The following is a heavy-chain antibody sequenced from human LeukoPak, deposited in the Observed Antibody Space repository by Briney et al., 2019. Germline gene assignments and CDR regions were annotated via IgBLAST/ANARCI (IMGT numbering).Heavy chain of an antibody. V-gene: IGHV4-31*03. CDR2: IYYSGST. CDR1: GGSISSGGYY. Sequence: PSQTLSLTCTVSGGSISSGGYYWSWIRQHPGKGLEWIGYIYYSGSTYYNPSLKSRVTISVDTSKNQFSLKLSSVTAADTAVYYCARGLNPQSPPIGYYFDYWGQGTLVTVSS. D-gene: IGHD3-10*01. CDR3: ARGLNPQSPPIGYYFDY. J-gene: IGHJ4*02.